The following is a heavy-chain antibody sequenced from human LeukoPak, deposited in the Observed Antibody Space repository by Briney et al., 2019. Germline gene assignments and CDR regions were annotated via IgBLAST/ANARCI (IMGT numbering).Heavy chain of an antibody. J-gene: IGHJ4*02. Sequence: PGGSLRVSCAASGFTFSNYGMHWVRQAPGKGLEYVSAISSNGGSTYYANSVKGRFTISRDNSKNTLYLQMSSLRAEDMAVYYCASASTYCSSPGCPTGNYWGQGTLVTVSS. D-gene: IGHD2-2*01. V-gene: IGHV3-64*01. CDR2: ISSNGGST. CDR1: GFTFSNYG. CDR3: ASASTYCSSPGCPTGNY.